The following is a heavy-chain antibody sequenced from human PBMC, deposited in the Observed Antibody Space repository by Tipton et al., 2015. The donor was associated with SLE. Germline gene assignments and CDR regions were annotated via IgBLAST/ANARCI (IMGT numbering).Heavy chain of an antibody. CDR3: AKGLPGSGSYDS. Sequence: GSLRLSCAASGFSFTSCAMSWVRQAPGKGLEWVSTITSSDTKTYYADSVKGRFTISRDNSKNTVFLQMNSLRAEDTAVYYCAKGLPGSGSYDSWGQGTLVTVSS. CDR1: GFSFTSCA. D-gene: IGHD3-10*01. CDR2: ITSSDTKT. J-gene: IGHJ5*01. V-gene: IGHV3-23*01.